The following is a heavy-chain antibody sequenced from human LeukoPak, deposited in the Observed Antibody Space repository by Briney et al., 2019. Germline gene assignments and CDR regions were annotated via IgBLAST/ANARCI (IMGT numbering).Heavy chain of an antibody. D-gene: IGHD1-26*01. CDR3: ASTHAGRYYPTFDS. V-gene: IGHV4-59*04. Sequence: SETLSLTCTVSGGSVSSHYWYWIRQPPGKGLEWIGTVYYTGRTYNNPSLKSRISISIDTSSNQFSLKVASVSAADTAVYYCASTHAGRYYPTFDSWGQGTLVTVSS. CDR1: GGSVSSHY. CDR2: VYYTGRT. J-gene: IGHJ4*02.